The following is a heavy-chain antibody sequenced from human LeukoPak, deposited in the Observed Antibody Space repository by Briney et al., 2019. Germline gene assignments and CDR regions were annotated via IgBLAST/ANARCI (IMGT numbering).Heavy chain of an antibody. CDR3: ARDSPDGSGTYYNDSPDY. D-gene: IGHD3-10*01. CDR2: ISAYNGNT. CDR1: GYTFSSYG. Sequence: ASVKVSCKAAGYTFSSYGISWVRQAPGQGLEWMGWISAYNGNTNYRQKLQGRVTMTTDTFTGTAYMDLRSLRSDDTAIYYCARDSPDGSGTYYNDSPDYWGQGTLVTVSS. V-gene: IGHV1-18*01. J-gene: IGHJ4*02.